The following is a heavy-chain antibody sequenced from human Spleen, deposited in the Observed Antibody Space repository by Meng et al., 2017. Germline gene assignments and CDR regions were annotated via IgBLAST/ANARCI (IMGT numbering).Heavy chain of an antibody. D-gene: IGHD5-12*01. CDR3: SGHIDY. V-gene: IGHV3-74*01. Sequence: GESLKISCADSGFTFSSYWMHWVRQAPGKGLVWVSRINIDGSTTAYADSVKGRFTISRDNAKNTLYLQMNSLRAEDTAVYYCSGHIDYWGQGTLVTVSS. J-gene: IGHJ4*02. CDR1: GFTFSSYW. CDR2: INIDGSTT.